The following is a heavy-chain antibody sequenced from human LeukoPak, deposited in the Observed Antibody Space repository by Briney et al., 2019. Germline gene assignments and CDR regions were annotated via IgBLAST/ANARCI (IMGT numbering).Heavy chain of an antibody. V-gene: IGHV1-18*01. J-gene: IGHJ4*02. CDR1: GYTFTSYG. CDR2: ISAYNGNT. CDR3: ARVYRGYDFLNYFGY. Sequence: GASVKVSCKASGYTFTSYGISWVRQAPGQGLEWMGWISAYNGNTNYAQKLQGRVTMTTDTSTSTAYMELRSLRSDDTAVYYCARVYRGYDFLNYFGYWGQGTLVTVSS. D-gene: IGHD3-9*01.